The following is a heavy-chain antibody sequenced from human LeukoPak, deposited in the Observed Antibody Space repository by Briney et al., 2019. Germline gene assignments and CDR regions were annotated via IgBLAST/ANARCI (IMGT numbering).Heavy chain of an antibody. Sequence: GASVKVSCKASGGTFSSYAISWVRQAPGQGLEWMGGIIPLFGTPNYAQKFQGRVTITTDESTSTAYMELSSPRSEDTAVYYCARENSSGWYIRAFDIWGQGTMVTVSS. V-gene: IGHV1-69*05. D-gene: IGHD6-19*01. J-gene: IGHJ3*02. CDR1: GGTFSSYA. CDR3: ARENSSGWYIRAFDI. CDR2: IIPLFGTP.